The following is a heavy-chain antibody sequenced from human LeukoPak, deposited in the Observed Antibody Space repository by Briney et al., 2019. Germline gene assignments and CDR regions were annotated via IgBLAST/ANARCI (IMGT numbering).Heavy chain of an antibody. V-gene: IGHV1-24*01. D-gene: IGHD3-3*01. Sequence: ASVKVSCTVSGDTLTELSIHWVRQVPTKGLEWMGGFDSEDNKMIYAQKLQGRVTMTEDTSTDTAYMELNNLVSEDTAIYYCYTISGEVGAFDIWGRGTLVIVSS. CDR3: YTISGEVGAFDI. J-gene: IGHJ3*02. CDR1: GDTLTELS. CDR2: FDSEDNKM.